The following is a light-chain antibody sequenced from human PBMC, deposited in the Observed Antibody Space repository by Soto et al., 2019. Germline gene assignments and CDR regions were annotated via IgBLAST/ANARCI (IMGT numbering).Light chain of an antibody. CDR1: SGHSSYA. CDR3: QTWGTDIVV. CDR2: LNSDGSH. Sequence: QLVLTQSPSASASLGASVKLTCALSSGHSSYAIAWHQQQPEKGPRALMKLNSDGSHTRGDGIPDRFSGSSSGAERYLTISSLQSEDEADYYCQTWGTDIVVFGGGTKLTVL. J-gene: IGLJ3*02. V-gene: IGLV4-69*01.